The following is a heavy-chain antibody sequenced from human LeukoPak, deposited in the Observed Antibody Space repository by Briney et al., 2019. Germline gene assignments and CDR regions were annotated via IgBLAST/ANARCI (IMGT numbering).Heavy chain of an antibody. CDR3: ATIVYDSSGYLDY. CDR1: GYTLTELS. J-gene: IGHJ4*02. V-gene: IGHV1-24*01. Sequence: ASVKVSCTVSGYTLTELSMHWVRQAPGKGLEWMGGFDPEDGETIYAQKFQGRVTMTEDTPTDTAYMELSSLRSEDTAVYYCATIVYDSSGYLDYWGQGTLVTVSS. CDR2: FDPEDGET. D-gene: IGHD3-22*01.